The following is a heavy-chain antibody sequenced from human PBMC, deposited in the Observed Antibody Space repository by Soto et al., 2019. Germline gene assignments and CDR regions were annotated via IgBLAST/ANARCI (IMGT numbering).Heavy chain of an antibody. V-gene: IGHV4-30-2*03. J-gene: IGHJ6*02. CDR2: MFYSGLT. CDR1: GGSISSGGYS. CDR3: APLSVSLSGPYGIHV. Sequence: PSETLSLTCAVSGGSISSGGYSWSWIRQPPGKGLEWIGSMFYSGLTYYNPSLKSRVTLSVDTSKNQFSVRLNSVTAADTAVYYCAPLSVSLSGPYGIHVWGQGTTVTVSS. D-gene: IGHD2-15*01.